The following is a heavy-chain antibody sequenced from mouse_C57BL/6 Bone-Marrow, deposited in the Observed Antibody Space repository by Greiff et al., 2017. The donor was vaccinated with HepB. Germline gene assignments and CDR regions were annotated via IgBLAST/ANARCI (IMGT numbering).Heavy chain of an antibody. D-gene: IGHD2-5*01. CDR2: INPSTGGT. Sequence: VQLKESGPELVKPGASVKISCKASGYSFTGYYMNWVKQSPEKSLEWIGEINPSTGGTTYNQKFKAKATLTVDKFSSTAYMQLKSLTSEDSAVYYCARSDRLSNGDYWGQGTTLTVSS. CDR3: ARSDRLSNGDY. V-gene: IGHV1-42*01. CDR1: GYSFTGYY. J-gene: IGHJ2*01.